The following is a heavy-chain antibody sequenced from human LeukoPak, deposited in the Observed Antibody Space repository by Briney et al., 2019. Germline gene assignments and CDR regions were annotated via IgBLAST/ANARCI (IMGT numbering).Heavy chain of an antibody. CDR2: IDPGDSDT. CDR3: ARWFYDSSDYYYLDY. J-gene: IGHJ4*02. D-gene: IGHD3-22*01. Sequence: HGESLKISCKGSGYSFATYWIAWVRQMPGKGLEWMGLIDPGDSDTRYSPSFQGQVTISADKSTSTAYLQWSSLKASDTAMYFCARWFYDSSDYYYLDYWGQGTLVTVSS. CDR1: GYSFATYW. V-gene: IGHV5-51*01.